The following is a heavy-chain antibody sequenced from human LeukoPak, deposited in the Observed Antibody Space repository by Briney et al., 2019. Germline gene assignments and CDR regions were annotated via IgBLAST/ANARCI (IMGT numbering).Heavy chain of an antibody. D-gene: IGHD1-26*01. Sequence: GGSLRLSCAASEFSVGSNYMTWVRQAPGKGLEWVSLIYSGGSTYYADSVRGRFTISRDNAKSSLFLQMNSLRAEDTAIYYCARDFNQWSWDLWGQGTLVTVYS. CDR1: EFSVGSNY. CDR3: ARDFNQWSWDL. CDR2: IYSGGST. J-gene: IGHJ4*02. V-gene: IGHV3-66*01.